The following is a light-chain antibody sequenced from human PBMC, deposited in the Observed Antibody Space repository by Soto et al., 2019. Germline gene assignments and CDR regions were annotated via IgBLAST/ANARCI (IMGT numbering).Light chain of an antibody. CDR2: GAS. CDR1: QSVSSN. V-gene: IGKV3-15*01. CDR3: QQYNYWPPKIT. Sequence: EIVMTQSPGTLSVSPVERATLSCRASQSVSSNLAWYQQKTGQAPRLLIYGASTRATGIPARFSGSGSGTEFTLTISSLQSEDFAVYYCQQYNYWPPKITFGQGTRLEIK. J-gene: IGKJ5*01.